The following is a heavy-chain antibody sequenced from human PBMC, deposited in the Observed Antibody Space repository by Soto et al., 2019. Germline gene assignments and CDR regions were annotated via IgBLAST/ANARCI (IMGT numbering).Heavy chain of an antibody. CDR3: ARDDRGSGWYYFDY. V-gene: IGHV4-61*08. Sequence: SETLSLTCAVSGGSISSGGYSWSWIRQPPGKGLEWIGYIYHSGSTNYNPSLKSRVTISVDTSKNQFSLKLSSVTAADTAVYYCARDDRGSGWYYFDYWGQGTLVTVSS. CDR2: IYHSGST. D-gene: IGHD6-19*01. J-gene: IGHJ4*02. CDR1: GGSISSGGYS.